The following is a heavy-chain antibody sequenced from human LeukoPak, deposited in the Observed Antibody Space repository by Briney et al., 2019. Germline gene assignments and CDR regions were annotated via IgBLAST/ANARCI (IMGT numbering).Heavy chain of an antibody. D-gene: IGHD4-17*01. Sequence: GGSLRLSCAASGFIFSIYWMHWARQAPGEWRVWVSRINSDGSSTSYADSVKGRFTISRDNAKNTLYLQMNSLRAEDTAVYYCAREDYGDYFDYWGQGTLVTVSS. CDR1: GFIFSIYW. CDR3: AREDYGDYFDY. V-gene: IGHV3-74*01. CDR2: INSDGSST. J-gene: IGHJ4*02.